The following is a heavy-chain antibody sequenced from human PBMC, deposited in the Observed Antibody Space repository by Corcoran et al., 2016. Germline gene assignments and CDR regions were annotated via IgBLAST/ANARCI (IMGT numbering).Heavy chain of an antibody. J-gene: IGHJ4*02. D-gene: IGHD6-19*01. V-gene: IGHV3-21*01. CDR1: GFTFSSYS. CDR2: ISYSSSYI. Sequence: EVQLVESGGGPVKPGGSLRLSCAASGFTFSSYSMNWVRQAPGKGLEWVSSISYSSSYIYYADSVKGRFTISSDNAKNSLSLQMNSLRAEDTSVYYCARTGAVAGTHDYWGQGTLVTVSS. CDR3: ARTGAVAGTHDY.